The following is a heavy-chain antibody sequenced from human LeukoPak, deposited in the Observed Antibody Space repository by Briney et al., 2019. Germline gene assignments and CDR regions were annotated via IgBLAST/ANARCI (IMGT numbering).Heavy chain of an antibody. J-gene: IGHJ4*02. D-gene: IGHD6-19*01. Sequence: GGSLRLSCAASGLTFKNFAMSWVRQPPGKGLEWLAVSSGDEDSIHYADSVRGHFVISTDNSENTSYLHMNSLRAEDTAVYYCTIDLMTGFSSGWHFAYWGQGTLVTVSS. CDR1: GLTFKNFA. CDR2: SSGDEDSI. CDR3: TIDLMTGFSSGWHFAY. V-gene: IGHV3-23*01.